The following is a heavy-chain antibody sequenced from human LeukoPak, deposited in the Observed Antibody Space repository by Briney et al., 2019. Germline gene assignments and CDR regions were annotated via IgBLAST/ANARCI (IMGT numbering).Heavy chain of an antibody. CDR1: GFTFSSYW. CDR2: ISYDGSNK. J-gene: IGHJ4*02. Sequence: PGGSLRLSCAASGFTFSSYWMSWVRQAPGKGLEWVAVISYDGSNKYYADSVKGRFTISRDNSKNTLYLQMNSLRAEDTAVYYCARDYREDSGWPLLFDYWGQGTLVTVSS. V-gene: IGHV3-30*03. D-gene: IGHD6-19*01. CDR3: ARDYREDSGWPLLFDY.